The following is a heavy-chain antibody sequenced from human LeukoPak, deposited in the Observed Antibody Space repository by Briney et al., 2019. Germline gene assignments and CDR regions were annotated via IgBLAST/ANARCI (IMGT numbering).Heavy chain of an antibody. D-gene: IGHD1-26*01. J-gene: IGHJ4*02. V-gene: IGHV3-7*01. CDR1: GFTFSSYW. Sequence: GGSLRLSCAASGFTFSSYWMSWVRQAPGKGLEWVANIKQDGSEKYYVDSVKGRFTISRDNAKNSLYLQMNSLRAEDTAVYYCASLTGRGATNSGNDYWGQGTLVTVSS. CDR3: ASLTGRGATNSGNDY. CDR2: IKQDGSEK.